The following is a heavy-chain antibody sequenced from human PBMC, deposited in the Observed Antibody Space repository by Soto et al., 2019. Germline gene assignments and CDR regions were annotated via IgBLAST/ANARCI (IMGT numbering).Heavy chain of an antibody. CDR2: IYRSGST. Sequence: QVQMQESGPGLVKPSETLSLPCTVSGDSVRNQYWSWLRRPPGRGLEWIGYIYRSGSTKYNPSLKSRLTISVDTSKNQFSLKLSSVTAADTAVYYCARTLDYGHMDVWGKGTTVTVSS. J-gene: IGHJ6*03. D-gene: IGHD3-16*01. CDR1: GDSVRNQY. CDR3: ARTLDYGHMDV. V-gene: IGHV4-4*09.